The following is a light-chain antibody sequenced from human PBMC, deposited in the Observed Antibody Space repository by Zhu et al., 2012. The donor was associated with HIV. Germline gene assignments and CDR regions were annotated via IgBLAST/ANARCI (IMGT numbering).Light chain of an antibody. V-gene: IGKV3-11*01. J-gene: IGKJ4*01. CDR2: DAS. CDR3: QQRVNWPLT. Sequence: IVLTQSPATLSLSPGERATVSCRASRSVSSFLAWYQQQPGQAPRLLIYDASKRAAGIPPRFSGSGPGTDFTLTISSLEPEDFALYYCQQRVNWPLTFGGGTKVEIK. CDR1: RSVSSF.